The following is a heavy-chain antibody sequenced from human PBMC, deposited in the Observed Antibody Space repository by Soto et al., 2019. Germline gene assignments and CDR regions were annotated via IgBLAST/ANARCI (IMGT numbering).Heavy chain of an antibody. CDR1: GFTFSSYV. CDR2: ISGSGGST. Sequence: EVQLLESGGGLVQPGGSLRVSCVASGFTFSSYVMNWVRQAPGKGLYWVSCISGSGGSTYYADSVKGRFTISRDNSKNTLYLQMNSLRVEDTAVYYCAKGPRAPPPHDYGMDVWGQGTTVTVSS. V-gene: IGHV3-23*01. CDR3: AKGPRAPPPHDYGMDV. J-gene: IGHJ6*02.